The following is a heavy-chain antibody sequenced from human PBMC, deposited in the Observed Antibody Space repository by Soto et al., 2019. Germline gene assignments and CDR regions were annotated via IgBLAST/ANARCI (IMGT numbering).Heavy chain of an antibody. J-gene: IGHJ6*02. CDR1: GGSISSYY. D-gene: IGHD3-16*01. V-gene: IGHV4-4*07. CDR2: FYPTGKT. Sequence: SETLSLTCTVSGGSISSYYWCWTRQPAGKGLEWIGRFYPTGKTNYNPSLQSRLTMSADTSRNQFSLNLTSVTAADTAVYYCARCGLDYGMDVWGQGTTVTVSS. CDR3: ARCGLDYGMDV.